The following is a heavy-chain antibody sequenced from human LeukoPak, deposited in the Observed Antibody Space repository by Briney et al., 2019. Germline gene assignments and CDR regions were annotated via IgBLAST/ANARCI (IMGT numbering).Heavy chain of an antibody. D-gene: IGHD3-22*01. CDR3: AFTYYYDSSGYLFDY. J-gene: IGHJ4*02. CDR1: GGTFSSYA. CDR2: IIPIFGTA. V-gene: IGHV1-69*05. Sequence: ASVTVSCKASGGTFSSYAISWVRQAPGQGLEWMGGIIPIFGTANYAQKFQGRVTITTDESTSTAYMELSSLRSEDTAVYYCAFTYYYDSSGYLFDYWGQGTLVTVSS.